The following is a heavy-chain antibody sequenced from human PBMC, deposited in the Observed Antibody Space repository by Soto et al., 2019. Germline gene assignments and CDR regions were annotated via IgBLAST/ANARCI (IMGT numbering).Heavy chain of an antibody. CDR1: GASVRSNY. J-gene: IGHJ5*02. CDR3: ARDPLPSDSSAP. Sequence: QVQLQESGPGLVKPSETLSLICSVSGASVRSNYWSWIRKSAGKGLEWIGRVSATGGSTYNPSLRVRATMSVDTSKNQFSLRLTSMTAADTATYFCARDPLPSDSSAPWGRGTLFSVSS. CDR2: VSATGGS. D-gene: IGHD3-22*01. V-gene: IGHV4-4*07.